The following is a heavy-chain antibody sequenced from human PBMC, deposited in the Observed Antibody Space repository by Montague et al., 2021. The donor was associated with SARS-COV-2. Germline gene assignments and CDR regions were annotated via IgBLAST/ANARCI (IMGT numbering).Heavy chain of an antibody. CDR3: ARARGDTIFGVSGDYYGMDI. CDR2: MCYYWSS. CDR1: GGSISNNY. Sequence: SETLSLTCTVSGGSISNNYCSWIRQSPGTGLELIAYMCYYWSSKYNPSLTRQATITVYTSKNQFSLTLSSMTAADTAVYYCARARGDTIFGVSGDYYGMDIWGQGTTVTVS. V-gene: IGHV4-59*01. J-gene: IGHJ6*02. D-gene: IGHD3-3*01.